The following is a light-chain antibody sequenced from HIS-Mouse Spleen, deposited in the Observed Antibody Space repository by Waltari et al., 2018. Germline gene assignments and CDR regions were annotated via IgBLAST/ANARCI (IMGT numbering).Light chain of an antibody. V-gene: IGLV1-47*01. CDR2: RNN. CDR1: SSNIGSNY. Sequence: QSVLTQPPSASGTPGQRVTISCSGSSSNIGSNYVYWYQQLPGTAPKLPIYRNNQRPSGVPDRFSGSESGTSASLAISGLRSEDEADYYCAAWDDSLSGPWVFGGGTKLTVL. J-gene: IGLJ3*02. CDR3: AAWDDSLSGPWV.